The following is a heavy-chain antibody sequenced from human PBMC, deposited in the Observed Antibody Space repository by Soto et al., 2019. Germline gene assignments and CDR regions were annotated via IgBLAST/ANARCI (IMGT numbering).Heavy chain of an antibody. V-gene: IGHV3-74*01. Sequence: EVQLVESGGGLVQPGGSLRLSCAASGFTFSSYWMLWVRQAPGKGLVWVSRLKSDGSSTAYADSVKGRFTISRDNAKNTLYLQMNSLRAEDTAVYYCARAKGSWYFDLWGRGTLVTVSS. CDR3: ARAKGSWYFDL. J-gene: IGHJ2*01. CDR2: LKSDGSST. CDR1: GFTFSSYW.